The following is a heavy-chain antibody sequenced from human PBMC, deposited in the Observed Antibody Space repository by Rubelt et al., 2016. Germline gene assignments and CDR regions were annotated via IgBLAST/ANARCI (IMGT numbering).Heavy chain of an antibody. CDR2: IYGDGNT. D-gene: IGHD6-19*01. CDR3: ARDGSGSIY. J-gene: IGHJ4*02. V-gene: IGHV3-53*04. CDR1: GFTVSNTY. Sequence: EVQLVESGGGLVQPGGSLRLSCAASGFTVSNTYMSWVRQAPGKGLEWVSVIYGDGNTYYADSVKGRFTISRDNFENTLYLQMNSLGAEDTAVYYCARDGSGSIYWGQGALVTVSS.